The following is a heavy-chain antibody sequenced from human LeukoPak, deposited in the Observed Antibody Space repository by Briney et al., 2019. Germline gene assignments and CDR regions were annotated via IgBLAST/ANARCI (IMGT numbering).Heavy chain of an antibody. V-gene: IGHV3-48*03. CDR1: GFTFSDYA. Sequence: GGSLRLSCAASGFTFSDYAMNWVRQAPGKGLEWVSYISSSGRTIYYADSVKGRFTISRDNAKNSLYLQMNNLRAEDTAIYYCARDLDGGNSFDYWGQGTLVTVSS. J-gene: IGHJ4*02. D-gene: IGHD4-23*01. CDR3: ARDLDGGNSFDY. CDR2: ISSSGRTI.